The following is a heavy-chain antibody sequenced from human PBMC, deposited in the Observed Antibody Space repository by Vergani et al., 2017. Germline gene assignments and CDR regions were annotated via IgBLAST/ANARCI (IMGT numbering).Heavy chain of an antibody. CDR2: ISYDGDTT. J-gene: IGHJ4*02. V-gene: IGHV3-30*18. CDR1: GFRFSDYG. Sequence: HVQMVESGGGVVQPGRSLRLSCAVSGFRFSDYGMHWVRQAPGRGLGWVALISYDGDTTYYEDSVKGRFTISRDNSKNTLFLQMHSLRVKDTALYYCAKFPLNITTPDRGDFWGQGSLVTVSS. D-gene: IGHD1-1*01. CDR3: AKFPLNITTPDRGDF.